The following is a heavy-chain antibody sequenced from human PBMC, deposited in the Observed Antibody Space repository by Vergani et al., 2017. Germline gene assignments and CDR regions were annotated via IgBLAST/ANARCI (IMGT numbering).Heavy chain of an antibody. Sequence: EVQLVESGGGLVQPGGSLRLSCAASGFTFSSYWMHWVRQAPGKGLVWVSRINSDGSSISYADSVKGRFTISRDNAKNTLYLQMYSLRAADTAVYYWAREGTAITAMAPGYYFDYLGQGTLVTVSS. CDR1: GFTFSSYW. CDR2: INSDGSSI. CDR3: AREGTAITAMAPGYYFDY. J-gene: IGHJ4*02. D-gene: IGHD5-18*01. V-gene: IGHV3-74*01.